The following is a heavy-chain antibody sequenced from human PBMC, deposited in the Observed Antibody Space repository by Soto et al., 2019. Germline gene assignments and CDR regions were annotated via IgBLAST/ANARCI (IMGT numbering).Heavy chain of an antibody. V-gene: IGHV4-31*03. J-gene: IGHJ4*02. CDR1: GVSISGGGYY. CDR2: IYYSGSN. CDR3: AREPLT. Sequence: QVQLQESGPGLVKPSQTLSLTCTVSGVSISGGGYYWSWLRQHPGKGLEWIGYIYYSGSNYYNPSLKSRVTISVDTSKNQFSLKLSSVTAGDTTVYYCAREPLTWGQGTLVTVSS.